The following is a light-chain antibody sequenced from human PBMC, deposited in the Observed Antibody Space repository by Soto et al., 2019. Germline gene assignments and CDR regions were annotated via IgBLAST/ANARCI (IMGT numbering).Light chain of an antibody. CDR2: GAS. Sequence: EIVLTQSPSTLSVSPGERATLSCRASQSVSSNVAWYQQKPGQAPRLLIYGASTRATGIPARFSGSGSGTEFTLTISSLQSEDFAVYYCQQYNNWPLWTFGQGTKVEIK. V-gene: IGKV3-15*01. J-gene: IGKJ1*01. CDR1: QSVSSN. CDR3: QQYNNWPLWT.